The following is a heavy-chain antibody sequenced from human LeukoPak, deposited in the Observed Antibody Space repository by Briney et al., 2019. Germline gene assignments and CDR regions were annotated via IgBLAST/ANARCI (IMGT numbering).Heavy chain of an antibody. CDR1: GGSISSYY. CDR2: ICYSGST. D-gene: IGHD6-19*01. J-gene: IGHJ4*02. CDR3: ARGSGWYGTHFDY. V-gene: IGHV4-59*01. Sequence: SETLSLTCTVSGGSISSYYWSWIRQPPGKGLEWIGYICYSGSTNYNPSLKSRVTISVDTSKNQFSLKLSSVTAADTAVYYCARGSGWYGTHFDYWGQGTLVTVSS.